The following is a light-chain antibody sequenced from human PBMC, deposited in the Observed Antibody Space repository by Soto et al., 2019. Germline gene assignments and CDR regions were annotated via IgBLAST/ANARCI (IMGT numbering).Light chain of an antibody. V-gene: IGKV3-20*01. CDR2: GAS. J-gene: IGKJ1*01. CDR3: QQYVSTPWT. CDR1: QGVGSS. Sequence: EIVLTQSPAILSVFPGERVTLSCRASQGVGSSLAWYQQKPGQSPRLLIYGASSRATGTPDRFSGSGSGTDFTLTISRLEPEDFAVYSCQQYVSTPWTFGQGTKVDI.